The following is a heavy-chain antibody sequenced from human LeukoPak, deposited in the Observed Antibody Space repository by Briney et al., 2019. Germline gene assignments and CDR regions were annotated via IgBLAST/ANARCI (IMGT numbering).Heavy chain of an antibody. CDR2: ISYDGSNK. CDR1: GFTFSSYA. CDR3: ARDCSIAVAGTFDP. V-gene: IGHV3-30-3*01. J-gene: IGHJ5*02. D-gene: IGHD6-19*01. Sequence: GGSLRLSCAASGFTFSSYAMPWVRQAPGKGLEWVAVISYDGSNKYYADSVKGRFTISRDNSKNTLYLQMNSLRAEDTAVYYCARDCSIAVAGTFDPWGQGTLVTVSS.